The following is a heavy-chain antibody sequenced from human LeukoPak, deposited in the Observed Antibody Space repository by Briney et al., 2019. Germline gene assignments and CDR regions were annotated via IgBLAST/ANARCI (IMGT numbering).Heavy chain of an antibody. CDR1: GFTFSSYS. J-gene: IGHJ4*02. D-gene: IGHD3-3*01. CDR3: ARTRQSIFGGGLFDY. CDR2: ISSSSTYI. V-gene: IGHV3-21*01. Sequence: PGGSLRLSCAASGFTFSSYSMNWVRQAPGKGLEWVSSISSSSTYIYYADSVKGRFTISRDNAKNSVYLQMNSLRAEDTAVYYCARTRQSIFGGGLFDYWGQGTLVTVSS.